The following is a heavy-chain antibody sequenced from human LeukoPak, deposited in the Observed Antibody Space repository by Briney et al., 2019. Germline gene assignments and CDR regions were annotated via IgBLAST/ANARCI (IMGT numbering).Heavy chain of an antibody. D-gene: IGHD3-10*01. CDR1: GFTFSNYG. CDR2: IQFDESNK. V-gene: IGHV3-30*02. CDR3: AKFSWYSSGKVYYYYYIDV. J-gene: IGHJ6*03. Sequence: GGSLRLSCAASGFTFSNYGIHWVRQAPGKGLEWVAFIQFDESNKYYADSVKGRFTISGDNSKNTLYLQMNSLRAEDTAVYYCAKFSWYSSGKVYYYYYIDVWGKGTTVTVSS.